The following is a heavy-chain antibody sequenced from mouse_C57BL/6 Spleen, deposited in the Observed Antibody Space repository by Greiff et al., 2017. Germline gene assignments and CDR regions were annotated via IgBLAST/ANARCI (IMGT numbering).Heavy chain of an antibody. CDR3: AREGDDGYQYYFDY. CDR2: INPNYGTT. J-gene: IGHJ2*01. D-gene: IGHD2-3*01. Sequence: EVKVVESGPELVKPGASVKISCKASGYSFTDYNMNWVKQSNGKSLEWIGVINPNYGTTSYNQKFKGKATLTVDQSSSTAYMQLNSLTSEDSAVYYCAREGDDGYQYYFDYWGQGTTLTVSS. V-gene: IGHV1-39*01. CDR1: GYSFTDYN.